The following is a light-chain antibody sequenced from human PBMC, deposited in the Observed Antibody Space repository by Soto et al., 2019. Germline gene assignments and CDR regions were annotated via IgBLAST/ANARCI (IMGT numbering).Light chain of an antibody. Sequence: QSVLTQPPSASGTPGQRVTISCSGSSSNIGSNYVFWYQHLPGTAPKLLIYRNNQRPSAVPDRFSGSKSGTSASLAISGLRSEDETDYYCAAWDDSRSGVVFGGGTKLTVL. CDR1: SSNIGSNY. CDR2: RNN. CDR3: AAWDDSRSGVV. V-gene: IGLV1-47*01. J-gene: IGLJ2*01.